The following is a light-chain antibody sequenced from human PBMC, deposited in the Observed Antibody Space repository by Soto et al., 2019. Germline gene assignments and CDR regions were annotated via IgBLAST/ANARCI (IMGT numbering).Light chain of an antibody. CDR3: SSYTSRNTEV. J-gene: IGLJ1*01. Sequence: QSALTQPASVSVSPGQSITNSCTGTSSDIGAYNYVSWYQHHPGKAPKLIIYDVSTRPSGVSDRFSASKSGNTASLTISELQADDEADYYCSSYTSRNTEVFGTGTKVTVL. CDR1: SSDIGAYNY. CDR2: DVS. V-gene: IGLV2-14*03.